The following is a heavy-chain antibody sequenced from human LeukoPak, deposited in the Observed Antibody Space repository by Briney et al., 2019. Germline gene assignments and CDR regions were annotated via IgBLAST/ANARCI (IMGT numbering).Heavy chain of an antibody. Sequence: SETLSLTCTASGRSISSTSHYWGWVRQPPGKGLEWIGHFYYSGSTNYNPSLKSRVTISVDTSRNQFSLKLTSVTAADTAVYYCARGQGGNYYLNYFDYWGQGALVTVSS. CDR2: FYYSGST. D-gene: IGHD1-26*01. CDR3: ARGQGGNYYLNYFDY. V-gene: IGHV4-61*05. CDR1: GRSISSTSHY. J-gene: IGHJ4*02.